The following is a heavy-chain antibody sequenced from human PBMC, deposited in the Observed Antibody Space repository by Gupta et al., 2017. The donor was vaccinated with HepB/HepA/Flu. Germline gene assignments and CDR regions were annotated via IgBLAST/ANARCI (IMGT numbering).Heavy chain of an antibody. D-gene: IGHD4-17*01. CDR1: GFSFSDAW. CDR3: PTLTVTGNWPEY. CDR2: IKSKTDGGST. Sequence: EVHLVESGGGLVKHGGSLRLSCAASGFSFSDAWMNWVRQAPGKGLEWVGRIKSKTDGGSTEFAAPVKDRFSISRDDSKNPLYLLMHSLKTDDTAVYYCPTLTVTGNWPEYWGQGTLVTVSS. V-gene: IGHV3-15*01. J-gene: IGHJ4*01.